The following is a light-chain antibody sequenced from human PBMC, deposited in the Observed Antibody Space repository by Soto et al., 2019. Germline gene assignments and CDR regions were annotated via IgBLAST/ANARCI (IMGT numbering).Light chain of an antibody. CDR2: AAS. V-gene: IGKV3-15*01. CDR1: QGVGST. Sequence: EIVMTQSPATLSVSPGERATLSCRASQGVGSTLAWYQQKPGQTPRLLIYAASTRATGVPARFSGSGSGTEFTRTINSLQSEDFAVYYCQHYHSWPLTFGGGTKVEI. J-gene: IGKJ4*01. CDR3: QHYHSWPLT.